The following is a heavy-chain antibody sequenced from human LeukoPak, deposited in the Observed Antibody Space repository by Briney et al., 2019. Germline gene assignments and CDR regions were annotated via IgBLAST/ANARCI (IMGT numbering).Heavy chain of an antibody. V-gene: IGHV4-59*08. Sequence: PSETLSFTCTVSGGSISPYYWSWIRQPPGKGLEWIGYIYYSGSTKYNPSLKSRVTTSVDTSKNQFSLKLSSVTAADTAIYYCARFLTTVTTVGIANYFDYWGQGTLVTVSS. CDR3: ARFLTTVTTVGIANYFDY. CDR2: IYYSGST. D-gene: IGHD4-17*01. J-gene: IGHJ4*02. CDR1: GGSISPYY.